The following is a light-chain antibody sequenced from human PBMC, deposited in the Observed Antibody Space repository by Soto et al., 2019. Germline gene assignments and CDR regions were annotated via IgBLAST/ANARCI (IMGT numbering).Light chain of an antibody. CDR3: QXRSNWHS. CDR2: DAS. CDR1: QSVSSY. V-gene: IGKV3-11*01. J-gene: IGKJ1*01. Sequence: EIVLTQSPATLSLSPGERATLSCRASQSVSSYLAWYQQKPGQAPRLLIYDASNRATGIPARFSGSGSGTDFTLTISSLEPEDFAVYYCQXRSNWHSFGHGTKVDIK.